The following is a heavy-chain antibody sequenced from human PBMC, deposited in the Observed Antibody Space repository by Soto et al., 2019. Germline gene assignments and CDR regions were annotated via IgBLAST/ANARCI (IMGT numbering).Heavy chain of an antibody. CDR2: IIPILGIA. D-gene: IGHD6-13*01. Sequence: QVQLVQSGAEVKKPGSSVKVSCKASGGTFSSYTISWVRQAPGQGLEWMGRIIPILGIANYAQKFQGRVTITADKSTSTAYMERSSLRSEDTAVYYCARDSRAADGSSCCWGQGTLVTVSS. CDR3: ARDSRAADGSSCC. CDR1: GGTFSSYT. V-gene: IGHV1-69*08. J-gene: IGHJ4*02.